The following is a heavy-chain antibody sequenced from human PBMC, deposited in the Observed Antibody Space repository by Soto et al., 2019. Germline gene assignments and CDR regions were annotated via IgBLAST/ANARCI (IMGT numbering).Heavy chain of an antibody. V-gene: IGHV3-53*01. Sequence: GGSLRLSCAASGFTVSSDYMSWVRQAPGKGLEWVSVIYIGGSTHYADSVKGRFTISRDNSKNTLYLQMNSLRAEDTAVYYCARVGPAVAGTLNWFAPWGQGTLVTVSS. CDR3: ARVGPAVAGTLNWFAP. J-gene: IGHJ5*02. D-gene: IGHD6-19*01. CDR2: IYIGGST. CDR1: GFTVSSDY.